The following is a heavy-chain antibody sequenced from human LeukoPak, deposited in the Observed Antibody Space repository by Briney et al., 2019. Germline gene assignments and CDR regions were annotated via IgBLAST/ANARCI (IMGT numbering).Heavy chain of an antibody. Sequence: ASVKISCKASVYTFTGYYMYWVRQAPGQGLEWMGWINPNSGSKNYAQKFQGRVTMTRDTSISTAYMELSRLRSDDTAVYYCARDGGSSSSGVDYWGQGTLVTVSS. CDR2: INPNSGSK. V-gene: IGHV1-2*02. CDR3: ARDGGSSSSGVDY. J-gene: IGHJ4*02. D-gene: IGHD6-6*01. CDR1: VYTFTGYY.